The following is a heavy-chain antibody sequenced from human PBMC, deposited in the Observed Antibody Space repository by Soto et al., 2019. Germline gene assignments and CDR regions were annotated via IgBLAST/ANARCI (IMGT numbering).Heavy chain of an antibody. CDR3: AKDEVSRKYYGHSLDV. Sequence: QVQLVESGGGLVQPGRSLRLSCVVSGFTFSNYGMHWVRQAPGKGLEWVADIWYDGSGQRYAGSVQGRFTISRDNSKNTLYLQINSLRVEDTAVYYCAKDEVSRKYYGHSLDVWCQGTTVTFSS. D-gene: IGHD4-17*01. J-gene: IGHJ6*02. CDR1: GFTFSNYG. V-gene: IGHV3-33*03. CDR2: IWYDGSGQ.